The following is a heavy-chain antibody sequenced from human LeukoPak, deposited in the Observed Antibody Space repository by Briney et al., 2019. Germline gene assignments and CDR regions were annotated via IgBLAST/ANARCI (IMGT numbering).Heavy chain of an antibody. CDR2: ISGSGGT. Sequence: GGSLRLSCAASGFTFNNYAMSWVRQAPGKGLEWVSAISGSGGTYYADSVKGRFIISRDNSKNTLYLQMNSLRAEDTAIYYCAKPPSVVNFETWGQGTLVTVSS. J-gene: IGHJ4*02. CDR1: GFTFNNYA. CDR3: AKPPSVVNFET. D-gene: IGHD3-22*01. V-gene: IGHV3-23*01.